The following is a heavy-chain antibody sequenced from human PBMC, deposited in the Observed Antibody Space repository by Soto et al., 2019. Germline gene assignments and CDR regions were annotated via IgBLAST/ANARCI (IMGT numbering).Heavy chain of an antibody. Sequence: QVQLQESGPGLVKPSQTLSLTCTVSGGSISSGDYYWSWIRQPPGKGLEWIGYIYYSGRNYYDPSLKSRVTISADTPKNPFSLKLSSVTVADAAVYYCARVGGLGATTIYYWGQGTLVTVSS. V-gene: IGHV4-30-4*01. D-gene: IGHD3-10*01. CDR2: IYYSGRN. CDR1: GGSISSGDYY. J-gene: IGHJ4*02. CDR3: ARVGGLGATTIYY.